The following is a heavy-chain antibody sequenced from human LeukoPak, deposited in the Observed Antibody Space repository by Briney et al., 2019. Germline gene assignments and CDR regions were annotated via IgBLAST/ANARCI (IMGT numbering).Heavy chain of an antibody. D-gene: IGHD2-21*01. CDR3: ARNRGPPPRYCDY. CDR1: GFTLRNYG. CDR2: IWYDGSNE. Sequence: PGGSLRLSCAASGFTLRNYGMHWVRQAPGKGLEWVAVIWYDGSNEYYSDSVKGRFTISRDNSKNTLYLQMNSLRAEDTAVYYCARNRGPPPRYCDYWGQGTLVTVSS. J-gene: IGHJ4*02. V-gene: IGHV3-33*01.